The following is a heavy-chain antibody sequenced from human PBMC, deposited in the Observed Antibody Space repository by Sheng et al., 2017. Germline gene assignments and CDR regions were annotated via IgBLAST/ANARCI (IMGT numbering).Heavy chain of an antibody. V-gene: IGHV1-18*01. J-gene: IGHJ3*02. CDR2: ISGYNGNT. CDR1: GYTFMSYG. Sequence: QVQLVQSGAEVKKPGASVKVSCKASGYTFMSYGISWVRQAPGQGLEWMGWISGYNGNTNYGQKFQDRVTVTTDTSTSTAYMELRSLRSDDTAVYYCARGKPAATYYYHSSGYYYGAFDIWGQGTTVTVSS. D-gene: IGHD3-22*01. CDR3: ARGKPAATYYYHSSGYYYGAFDI.